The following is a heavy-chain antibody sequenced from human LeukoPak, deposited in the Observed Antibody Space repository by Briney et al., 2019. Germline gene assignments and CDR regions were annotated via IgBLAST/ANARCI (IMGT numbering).Heavy chain of an antibody. V-gene: IGHV5-51*01. CDR1: GYSFTSYW. D-gene: IGHD3-10*01. CDR3: ARHMYGSGSYSGWFDP. CDR2: IYPGDSDT. J-gene: IGHJ5*02. Sequence: GESLQISCQGSGYSFTSYWIGWVRQMPGKGLEWMGIIYPGDSDTRYSPSFQGQVTISADKSISTAYLQWSSLKASDTAMYYCARHMYGSGSYSGWFDPWGQGTLVTVSS.